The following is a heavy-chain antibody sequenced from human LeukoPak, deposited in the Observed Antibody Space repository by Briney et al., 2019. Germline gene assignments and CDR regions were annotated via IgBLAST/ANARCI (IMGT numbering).Heavy chain of an antibody. CDR1: GGSISSYY. CDR3: ARSAWLVLTHDY. D-gene: IGHD6-19*01. Sequence: KPSETLSLTCTVSGGSISSYYWSWIRQPPGKGLEWIGYIYYSGSTNYNPSLKSRVTISVDTSKNQFSLKLSSVTAADTAVYYCARSAWLVLTHDYWGQGTLVTVSS. J-gene: IGHJ4*02. CDR2: IYYSGST. V-gene: IGHV4-59*01.